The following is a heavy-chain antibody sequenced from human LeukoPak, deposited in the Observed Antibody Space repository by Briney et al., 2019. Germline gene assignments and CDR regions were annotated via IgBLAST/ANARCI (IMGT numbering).Heavy chain of an antibody. J-gene: IGHJ6*02. D-gene: IGHD3-3*01. CDR2: ISGSGGST. CDR3: ARGSIFDYYYYYGMDV. CDR1: GFTFSSYA. Sequence: GGSLRLSCAASGFTFSSYAMSWVRQAPGKGLEWVSAISGSGGSTYYADSVKGRFTISRDNSKNTLYLQMNSLRAEDTAVYYCARGSIFDYYYYYGMDVWGQGTTVTVSS. V-gene: IGHV3-23*01.